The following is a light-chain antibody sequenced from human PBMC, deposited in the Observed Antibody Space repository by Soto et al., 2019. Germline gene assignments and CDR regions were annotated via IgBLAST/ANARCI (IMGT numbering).Light chain of an antibody. CDR1: SNDVGGYNY. CDR2: DVT. V-gene: IGLV2-11*01. Sequence: QSALTQPRSVSGSPGQSVTISCTGTSNDVGGYNYVSWYQHHPGKAPKLMIYDVTKRPSGVRDRFSASKSGNTASLTISGLQAEDEADYYCCSYAGSYTYVFGTGTKVTVL. CDR3: CSYAGSYTYV. J-gene: IGLJ1*01.